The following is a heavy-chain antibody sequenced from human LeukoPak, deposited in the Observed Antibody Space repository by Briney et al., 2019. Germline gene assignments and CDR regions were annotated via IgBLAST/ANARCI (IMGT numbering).Heavy chain of an antibody. Sequence: PGGSLRLSCAASGFTFSSYGMSWVRQAPGKGLEWVSAISGSGGSTYYADSVKGRFTISRDNSKNTLYLQMNSLRAEDTAVYYCAKSDVITMIVEYYFDYWGQGTLVTVSS. CDR1: GFTFSSYG. J-gene: IGHJ4*02. V-gene: IGHV3-23*01. CDR3: AKSDVITMIVEYYFDY. CDR2: ISGSGGST. D-gene: IGHD3-22*01.